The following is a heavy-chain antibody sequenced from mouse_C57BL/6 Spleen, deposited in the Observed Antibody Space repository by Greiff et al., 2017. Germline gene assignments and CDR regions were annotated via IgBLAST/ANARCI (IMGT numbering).Heavy chain of an antibody. CDR2: IDPSDSYT. V-gene: IGHV1-69*01. J-gene: IGHJ1*03. CDR1: GYTFTSYW. Sequence: VQLQQPGAELVMPGASVKLSCKASGYTFTSYWMHWVKQRPGQGLEWIGEIDPSDSYTNYNQKFKGKSTLTVDKSSSTAYMQRSSLTSEDSAVYYCARRRGYGYFDVWGTGTTVTVSS. CDR3: ARRRGYGYFDV.